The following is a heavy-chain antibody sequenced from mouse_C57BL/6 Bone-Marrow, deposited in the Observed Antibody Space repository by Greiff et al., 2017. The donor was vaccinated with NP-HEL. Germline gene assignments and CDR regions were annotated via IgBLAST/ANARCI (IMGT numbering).Heavy chain of an antibody. CDR3: ARVQFITTVVDY. CDR1: GFNIKNTY. D-gene: IGHD1-1*01. Sequence: VHVKQSVAELVRPGASVKLSCTASGFNIKNTYMHWVKQRPEQGLEWIGRIDPANGNTKYAPKFQGKATITADTSSNTAYLQLSSLTSEDTAIDYCARVQFITTVVDYWGQGTTLTVSS. J-gene: IGHJ2*01. CDR2: IDPANGNT. V-gene: IGHV14-3*01.